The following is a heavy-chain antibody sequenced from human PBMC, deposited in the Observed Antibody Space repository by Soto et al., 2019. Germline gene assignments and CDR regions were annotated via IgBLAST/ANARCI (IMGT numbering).Heavy chain of an antibody. J-gene: IGHJ3*02. Sequence: SETLSLTCTVPGGSISSGGYYWSWIRQHPGKGLEWIGYIYYSGSTYYNPSLKSRVTISVDTSKNQFSLKLSSVIAADTAVYYCARGGVWEAFDIWGQGTMVTVSS. D-gene: IGHD1-26*01. V-gene: IGHV4-31*03. CDR2: IYYSGST. CDR1: GGSISSGGYY. CDR3: ARGGVWEAFDI.